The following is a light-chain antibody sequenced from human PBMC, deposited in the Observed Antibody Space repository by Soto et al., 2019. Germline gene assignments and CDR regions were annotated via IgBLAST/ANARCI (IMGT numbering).Light chain of an antibody. J-gene: IGKJ5*01. CDR3: HWPSNAIT. V-gene: IGKV3-11*01. Sequence: SPATQSFSQGERATLSGRASQSVSSYLAWYQQKPGQAPRLLIYDASNRATGIPARFSGSGSGTDFALTFRSLERADFPVYYCHWPSNAITFGQGTRLEIK. CDR2: DAS. CDR1: QSVSSY.